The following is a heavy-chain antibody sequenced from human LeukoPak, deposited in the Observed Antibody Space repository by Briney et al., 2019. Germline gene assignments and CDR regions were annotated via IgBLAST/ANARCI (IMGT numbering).Heavy chain of an antibody. V-gene: IGHV3-74*01. J-gene: IGHJ6*03. CDR3: ARGQGYESYYYMDV. CDR1: GFTFSSYW. CDR2: IKTDGSST. D-gene: IGHD2-2*01. Sequence: GGSLRLSCAASGFTFSSYWMHWVRQVPGKGLMWVSRIKTDGSSTSYADSVKGRFTISRDNAKNTLYLQMNNLRPEDTAVFYCARGQGYESYYYMDVWGKGTTVSVSS.